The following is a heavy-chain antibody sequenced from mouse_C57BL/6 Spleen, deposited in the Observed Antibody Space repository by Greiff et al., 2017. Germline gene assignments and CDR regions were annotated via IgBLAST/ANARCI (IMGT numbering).Heavy chain of an antibody. CDR3: ARGSYDGYSWYFDV. CDR1: GYTFTDYY. J-gene: IGHJ1*03. D-gene: IGHD2-3*01. CDR2: INPNNGGT. Sequence: VQLQQSGPELVKPGASVKISCKASGYTFTDYYVNWVKQSHGKSLEWIGDINPNNGGTSYNQKFKGKATLTVDKSSSTAYMELRSLTSEDSAVYYCARGSYDGYSWYFDVWGTGTTVTVSS. V-gene: IGHV1-26*01.